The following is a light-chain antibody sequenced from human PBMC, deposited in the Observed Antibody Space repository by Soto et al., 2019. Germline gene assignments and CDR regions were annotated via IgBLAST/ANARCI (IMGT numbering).Light chain of an antibody. CDR3: PPCSADARI. Sequence: GKTVAIGCRASQSISSWLAWYQQKPGKAPKVLIYRASKLESGVPSRFSVSQTGTEFTRMSSRLPPEAVATIYGPPCSADARIIGEGTKVDIK. J-gene: IGKJ4*01. V-gene: IGKV1-5*03. CDR2: RAS. CDR1: QSISSW.